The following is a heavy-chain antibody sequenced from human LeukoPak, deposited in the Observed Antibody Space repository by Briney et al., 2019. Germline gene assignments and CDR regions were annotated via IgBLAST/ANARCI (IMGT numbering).Heavy chain of an antibody. J-gene: IGHJ4*02. D-gene: IGHD6-13*01. CDR3: ARAYSSSWYDY. CDR1: GFTFSSYA. Sequence: GGSLRLSCAASGFTFSSYAMSWVRQAPGKGLEWISAISGSGGSTYYADSVKGRFTISRDNSKNTLYLQMNSLRAEDTAVYYCARAYSSSWYDYWGQGTLVTVSS. CDR2: ISGSGGST. V-gene: IGHV3-23*01.